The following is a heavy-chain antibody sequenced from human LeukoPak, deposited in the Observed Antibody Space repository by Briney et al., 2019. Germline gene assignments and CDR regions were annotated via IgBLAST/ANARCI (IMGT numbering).Heavy chain of an antibody. CDR3: ARGGQWLVPFDY. D-gene: IGHD6-19*01. J-gene: IGHJ4*02. CDR2: MYYSGST. CDR1: GGSISSSNYY. Sequence: SETLSLTCTVSGGSISSSNYYWGWIRQPPGKGLEWIGSMYYSGSTYSGSTNYNPSLKSRVTISVDTSKNQFSLELSSVTAADTAVYYCARGGQWLVPFDYWGQGTLVTVSS. V-gene: IGHV4-39*07.